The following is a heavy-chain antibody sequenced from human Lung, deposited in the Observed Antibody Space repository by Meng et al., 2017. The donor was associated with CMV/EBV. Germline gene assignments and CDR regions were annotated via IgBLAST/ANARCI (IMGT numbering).Heavy chain of an antibody. Sequence: GGSXRLXXAASGFTFSSFAIHWVRQAPGKGLDWVAVVSYDGTKTYYSDSVKGRFTLSRDNSKNTMYMEMSSLGYEDTAMYYCARARFDGGMDVWGQGTTVTVSS. CDR1: GFTFSSFA. CDR2: VSYDGTKT. J-gene: IGHJ6*02. D-gene: IGHD5-24*01. CDR3: ARARFDGGMDV. V-gene: IGHV3-30*04.